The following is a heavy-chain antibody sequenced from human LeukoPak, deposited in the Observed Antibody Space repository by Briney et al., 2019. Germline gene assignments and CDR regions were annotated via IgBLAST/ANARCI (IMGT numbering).Heavy chain of an antibody. CDR2: IYYSGST. J-gene: IGHJ6*03. CDR3: ARSVEGAAAWGAYYYYYYMDV. Sequence: SETLSLTCTVSGGSISSYYWSWIRQPPGKGPEWIGYIYYSGSTNYNPSLKSRVTISVDTSKNQFSLKLSSVTAADTAVYYCARSVEGAAAWGAYYYYYYMDVWGKGTTVTVSS. V-gene: IGHV4-59*08. CDR1: GGSISSYY. D-gene: IGHD6-13*01.